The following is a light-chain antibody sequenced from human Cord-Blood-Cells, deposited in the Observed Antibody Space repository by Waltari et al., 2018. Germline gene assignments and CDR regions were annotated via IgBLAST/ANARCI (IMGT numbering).Light chain of an antibody. Sequence: QSALTQPASVSGSPGQSITISCTGTSSDVGSYNLVPWYQQHPGKAPNLMIYEGSKRASGVSNRFSGSKSGNTASLTISGLQAEDEADYYCCSYAGSSTFHVVFGGGTKLTVL. CDR1: SSDVGSYNL. CDR2: EGS. CDR3: CSYAGSSTFHVV. J-gene: IGLJ2*01. V-gene: IGLV2-23*03.